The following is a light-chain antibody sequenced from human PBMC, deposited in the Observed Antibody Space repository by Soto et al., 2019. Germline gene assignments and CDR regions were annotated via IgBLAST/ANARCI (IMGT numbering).Light chain of an antibody. CDR1: SSDVGGYNY. V-gene: IGLV2-11*01. CDR2: DVS. Sequence: QSALTQPRSVSGSPGQSVTISCTGTSSDVGGYNYVSWYQQHPGKAPKLMIFDVSKRPSGVPDRFSGSKSGNTASLTISGLHAEDDADYDCCSYAGSYTFEVFGTGTKLTVL. J-gene: IGLJ1*01. CDR3: CSYAGSYTFEV.